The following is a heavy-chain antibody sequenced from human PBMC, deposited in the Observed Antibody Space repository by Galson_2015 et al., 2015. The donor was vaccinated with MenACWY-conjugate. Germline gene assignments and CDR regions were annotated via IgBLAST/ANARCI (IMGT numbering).Heavy chain of an antibody. CDR2: IYYSGST. Sequence: ETLSLTCTVSGGSISSSSYYWGWIRQPPGKGLEWIGSIYYSGSTYYNPSLKSRVTISVDTSKNQFSLKLSSVTAADTAVYYCARSGGSYIPGYWGQGTLVTVSS. J-gene: IGHJ4*02. CDR1: GGSISSSSYY. V-gene: IGHV4-39*01. CDR3: ARSGGSYIPGY. D-gene: IGHD1-26*01.